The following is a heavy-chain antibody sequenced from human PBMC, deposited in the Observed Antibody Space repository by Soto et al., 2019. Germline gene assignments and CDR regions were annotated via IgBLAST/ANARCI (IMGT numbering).Heavy chain of an antibody. V-gene: IGHV3-53*04. CDR2: IYSGGST. J-gene: IGHJ3*02. CDR1: GFTVSSNY. CDR3: ARGKREGPDAFDI. Sequence: EAQLVESGGGLVQPGGSLRLSCAASGFTVSSNYMSWVRQAPGKGLEWVPVIYSGGSTYYADSVKGRFTISRHNSKNTLYRQKNSLTAENTAVYYCARGKREGPDAFDIWGQGTMVTVSS.